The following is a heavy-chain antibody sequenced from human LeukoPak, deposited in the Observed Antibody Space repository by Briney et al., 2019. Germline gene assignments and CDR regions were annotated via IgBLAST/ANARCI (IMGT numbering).Heavy chain of an antibody. J-gene: IGHJ6*02. V-gene: IGHV3-30-3*01. D-gene: IGHD3-10*01. CDR3: ARGRLLLWFGELEGDV. CDR2: ISSDGSNK. CDR1: GFTFSSYA. Sequence: GRSLRLSCAASGFTFSSYAMPWVRQAPGKGLEWVAVISSDGSNKYYADSVKGRFTISRDNSKNTLYLQMNSLRAEDTAVYYCARGRLLLWFGELEGDVWGQGTTVTVSS.